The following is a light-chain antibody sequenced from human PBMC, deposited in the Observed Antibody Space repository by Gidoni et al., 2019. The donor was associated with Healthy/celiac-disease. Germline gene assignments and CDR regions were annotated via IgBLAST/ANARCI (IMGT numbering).Light chain of an antibody. CDR1: QSVSSY. V-gene: IGKV3-11*01. CDR2: DAS. J-gene: IGKJ4*01. Sequence: ESVLTQSPATLSLSPGERATLSCRASQSVSSYLAWYQQKPGQAPRLLISDASNRATGIPARFRGSGSGTDFSLTISSLEPEDFAVYYCPQRSNWPALTFGGXTKVEIK. CDR3: PQRSNWPALT.